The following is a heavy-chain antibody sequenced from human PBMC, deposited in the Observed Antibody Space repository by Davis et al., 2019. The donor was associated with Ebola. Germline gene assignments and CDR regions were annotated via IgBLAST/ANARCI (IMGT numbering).Heavy chain of an antibody. J-gene: IGHJ6*02. Sequence: GESLKISCEASGFRFSGYWMSWVRQTPEKGLEFVGNINQDESVKNYMDSVKGRFTISRDDSKNTVYLQMNNLRAEDTAVYYCAKDLLWWSASDVWGQGTTVTVSS. V-gene: IGHV3-7*03. D-gene: IGHD2-21*01. CDR2: INQDESVK. CDR3: AKDLLWWSASDV. CDR1: GFRFSGYW.